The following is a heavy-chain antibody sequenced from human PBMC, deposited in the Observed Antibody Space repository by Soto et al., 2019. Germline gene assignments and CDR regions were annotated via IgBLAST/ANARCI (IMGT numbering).Heavy chain of an antibody. Sequence: PSETLSLTCTVSGGSISTYYWSWIRQPPGKGLEWIAYIYYNGSTNSNPSLKSRVTISLDTSKNQFSLKLTSVTAADTAVYYCTRGHWALDSWAQETLVTVSS. CDR2: IYYNGST. CDR3: TRGHWALDS. V-gene: IGHV4-59*01. D-gene: IGHD3-16*01. CDR1: GGSISTYY. J-gene: IGHJ5*01.